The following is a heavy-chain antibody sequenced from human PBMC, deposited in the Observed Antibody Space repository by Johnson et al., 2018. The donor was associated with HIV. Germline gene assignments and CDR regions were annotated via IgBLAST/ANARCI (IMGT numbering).Heavy chain of an antibody. J-gene: IGHJ3*02. CDR1: GFTFSSYA. V-gene: IGHV3-66*01. CDR3: SGGRDLRAFDT. D-gene: IGHD1-26*01. CDR2: IYSGGST. Sequence: MQLVESGGVVVQPGGSLRLSCAASGFTFSSYAMHWVRQAPGKGLEWVSVIYSGGSTHYADSVKGRFTISRDNYKNTLYLQMNSLRVEDTAVYYCSGGRDLRAFDTWGQGTMVTVSS.